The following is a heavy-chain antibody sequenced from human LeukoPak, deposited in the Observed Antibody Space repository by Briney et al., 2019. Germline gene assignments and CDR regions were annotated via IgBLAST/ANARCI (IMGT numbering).Heavy chain of an antibody. V-gene: IGHV3-23*01. CDR2: ISGSGGST. CDR1: GFTFSSYA. D-gene: IGHD3-10*01. J-gene: IGHJ4*02. CDR3: AKVTLRGVITPLRYFDY. Sequence: PGGSLRLSCAASGFTFSSYAMSWVRQAPGKGLEWVSAISGSGGSTYYADSVKGRFTISRDNSKNTLYLQMNSLRAEDTAVYYCAKVTLRGVITPLRYFDYWGQGTLVTVSS.